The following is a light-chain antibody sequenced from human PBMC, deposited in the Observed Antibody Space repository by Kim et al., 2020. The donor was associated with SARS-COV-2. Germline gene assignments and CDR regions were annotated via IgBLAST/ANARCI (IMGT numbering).Light chain of an antibody. J-gene: IGKJ2*03. CDR3: QQYYSNWYS. CDR2: WAS. CDR1: QSVLYSSNNKNY. Sequence: RATINCKSSQSVLYSSNNKNYLAWYQQKPGQPPKLLIYWASTRESGVPDRFSGSGSGTDFTLTISSLQAEDVAVYYCQQYYSNWYSFGQGTKLEIK. V-gene: IGKV4-1*01.